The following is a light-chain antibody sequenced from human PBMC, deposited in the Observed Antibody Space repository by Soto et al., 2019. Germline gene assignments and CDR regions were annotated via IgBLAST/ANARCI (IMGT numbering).Light chain of an antibody. Sequence: EIVLTQSPATLSLSPGERATLSCRASQSVSSRYLAWYQQEPGQAPRLLIYGASSRATGIPDRFSGSGSGTDFTLTISSLDPEDFAVYFCQQYGISLTFGGGTKVEIK. J-gene: IGKJ4*01. CDR1: QSVSSRY. CDR2: GAS. V-gene: IGKV3-20*01. CDR3: QQYGISLT.